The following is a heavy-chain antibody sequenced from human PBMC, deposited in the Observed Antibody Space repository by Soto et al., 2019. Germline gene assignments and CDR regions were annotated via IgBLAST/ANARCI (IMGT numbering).Heavy chain of an antibody. V-gene: IGHV4-59*01. Sequence: PSETLSLTCTVSGGSISSYYWSWIRQPPGKGLEWIGYMYNTGSTIYNPSLKSRVTISVDTSKNQFSLKLNSVTAADTAVYYCATLPPRIVVVVLPIPSWGQGTLVTVSS. D-gene: IGHD2-15*01. CDR2: MYNTGST. J-gene: IGHJ4*02. CDR1: GGSISSYY. CDR3: ATLPPRIVVVVLPIPS.